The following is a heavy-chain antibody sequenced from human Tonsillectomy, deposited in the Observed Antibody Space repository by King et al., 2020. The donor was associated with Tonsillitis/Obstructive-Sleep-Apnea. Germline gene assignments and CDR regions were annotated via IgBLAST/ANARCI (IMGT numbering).Heavy chain of an antibody. CDR3: ASLPPDTRGWERGGGYYYYYMDV. V-gene: IGHV3-66*01. Sequence: VQLVESGGGLVQPGGSLRLSCAASGFTVSRNYMNWVRQAPGKGLEWVSLIYSGGTTYYADSVKGRFTISRDNSKNTLYLQMNSLRAEDTAVYYCASLPPDTRGWERGGGYYYYYMDVWGKGTTVTVSS. J-gene: IGHJ6*03. CDR1: GFTVSRNY. D-gene: IGHD6-19*01. CDR2: IYSGGTT.